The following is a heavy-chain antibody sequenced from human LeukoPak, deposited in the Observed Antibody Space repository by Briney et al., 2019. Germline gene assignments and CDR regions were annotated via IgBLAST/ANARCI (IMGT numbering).Heavy chain of an antibody. CDR2: IYYSGST. Sequence: SQTLSLTCTVSGGSISSGGYYWSWIRQHPGKGLEWIGYIYYSGSTYYNPSLKSRVTISVDTSKNQFSLKLSSVTAADTAVYYCARERAYGDYFDYWGQGTLSPSPQ. D-gene: IGHD4-17*01. J-gene: IGHJ4*02. CDR3: ARERAYGDYFDY. V-gene: IGHV4-31*03. CDR1: GGSISSGGYY.